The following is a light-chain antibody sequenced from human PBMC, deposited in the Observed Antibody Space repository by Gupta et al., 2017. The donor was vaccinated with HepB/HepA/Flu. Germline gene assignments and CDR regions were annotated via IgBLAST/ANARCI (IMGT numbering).Light chain of an antibody. Sequence: EIVLTQSPGTLSLSPGERATLSCRASQSFSNNYLAWYQQKPGQAPRILIYGASSRATGIPDRFSGSGSGTDFTLTISRLEPEDFAVYYCQLECKLPSTFGQGTKLEI. J-gene: IGKJ2*01. CDR1: QSFSNNY. CDR3: QLECKLPST. V-gene: IGKV3-20*01. CDR2: GAS.